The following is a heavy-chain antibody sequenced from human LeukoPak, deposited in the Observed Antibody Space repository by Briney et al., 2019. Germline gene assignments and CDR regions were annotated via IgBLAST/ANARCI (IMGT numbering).Heavy chain of an antibody. Sequence: ASVKVSCKASGYTFTGYYMHWVRQAPGQGLEWMGWINPNSGGTNYAQKFQGRVTMTRDTSISTAYMELSRLRSDDTAVYYCARGAFSSSGNYYYYYYMDVWGKGTTVTVS. CDR1: GYTFTGYY. CDR2: INPNSGGT. D-gene: IGHD6-6*01. J-gene: IGHJ6*03. CDR3: ARGAFSSSGNYYYYYYMDV. V-gene: IGHV1-2*02.